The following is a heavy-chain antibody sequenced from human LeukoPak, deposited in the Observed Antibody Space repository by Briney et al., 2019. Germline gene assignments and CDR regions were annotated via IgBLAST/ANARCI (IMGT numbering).Heavy chain of an antibody. CDR1: GFTFSSYE. D-gene: IGHD4-23*01. Sequence: PGGSLRLSCAAYGFTFSSYEMHWVRQAPGRGLEWVSYISSSESTIYYADSVKGRFTITRHNAKNSLYLEMNSLRAEDTAVYYCARDYGGSSPFDYWGQGTLVTVSS. CDR2: ISSSESTI. J-gene: IGHJ4*02. CDR3: ARDYGGSSPFDY. V-gene: IGHV3-48*03.